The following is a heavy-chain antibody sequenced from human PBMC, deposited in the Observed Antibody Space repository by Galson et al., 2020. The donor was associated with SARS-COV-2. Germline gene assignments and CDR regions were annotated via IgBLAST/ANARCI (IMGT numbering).Heavy chain of an antibody. Sequence: GESLKISCAASGFTFSRSGMHWVRQAPGKGLEWAAFIQYDGSKQYYADSVKGRFTISRDNSKSTLYLQTSSLTTEDTAVYYCAKATYYYDGSGYLEEGWFDPWGQGTLVTVSS. CDR2: IQYDGSKQ. D-gene: IGHD3-22*01. CDR3: AKATYYYDGSGYLEEGWFDP. J-gene: IGHJ5*02. V-gene: IGHV3-30*02. CDR1: GFTFSRSG.